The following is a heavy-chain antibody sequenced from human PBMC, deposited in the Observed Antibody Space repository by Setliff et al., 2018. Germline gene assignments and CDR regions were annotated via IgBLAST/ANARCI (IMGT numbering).Heavy chain of an antibody. CDR3: ARRIVGAVDGFDI. D-gene: IGHD1-26*01. V-gene: IGHV4-39*01. J-gene: IGHJ4*02. CDR2: IYYSGNT. CDR1: GASITTSNSY. Sequence: PSETLSLTCTVSGASITTSNSYWGWIRQPPGKGLEWIAHIYYSGNTFYNPSLGSRLTISGDTSKNQFSLKLSSVTAADTAVYYCARRIVGAVDGFDIWGQGTQVTVSS.